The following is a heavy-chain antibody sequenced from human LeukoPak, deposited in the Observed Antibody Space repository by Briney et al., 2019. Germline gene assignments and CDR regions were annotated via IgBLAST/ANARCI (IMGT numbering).Heavy chain of an antibody. J-gene: IGHJ4*02. D-gene: IGHD5-18*01. CDR3: ARETRYSYGYPFDY. V-gene: IGHV1-2*02. CDR2: INPNSGGT. CDR1: GYTFTGYY. Sequence: ASVKVSCKASGYTFTGYYMHWVRQAPGQGLEWMGWINPNSGGTNYAQKFQGRVTMTRDTSISTAYMELSRLRSDDTAVYYCARETRYSYGYPFDYWGQGTLVTVSS.